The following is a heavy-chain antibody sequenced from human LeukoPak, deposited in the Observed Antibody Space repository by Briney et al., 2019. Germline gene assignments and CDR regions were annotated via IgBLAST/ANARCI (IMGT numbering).Heavy chain of an antibody. CDR2: IYYSGST. CDR1: GASISSYY. D-gene: IGHD5-18*01. CDR3: ARQMDTAMVTGHYYYYMDV. V-gene: IGHV4-59*08. J-gene: IGHJ6*03. Sequence: PSEPLSLPCPPSGASISSYYWSWTRQPPGKGLEWIRYIYYSGSTNYTPSLKSRVTISVDTSKNQFSLKLSSVTAADTAVYYCARQMDTAMVTGHYYYYMDVWGKGTTVTVSS.